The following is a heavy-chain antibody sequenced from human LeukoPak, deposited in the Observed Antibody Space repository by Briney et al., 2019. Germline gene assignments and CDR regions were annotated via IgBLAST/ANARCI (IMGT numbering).Heavy chain of an antibody. V-gene: IGHV4-4*07. CDR3: ATTEGWLTPFDS. CDR1: GASITDYT. D-gene: IGHD6-19*01. J-gene: IGHJ5*01. CDR2: VYMSGGT. Sequence: SETLSLTCSVSGASITDYTWNWIRQTAGKGLEWIGRVYMSGGTMYSRSFNTRVTMSFDRSKNEYSLRLTFVTAADTAVYYCATTEGWLTPFDSWGQGILVTVSS.